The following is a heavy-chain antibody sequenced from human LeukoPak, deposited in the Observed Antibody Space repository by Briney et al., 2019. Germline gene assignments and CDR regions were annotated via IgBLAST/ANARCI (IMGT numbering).Heavy chain of an antibody. Sequence: ASVKVSCKASGYTFTSYGISWVRQAPGQGLEWMGWISAYNGNTNYAQKLQGRVTMTTDTSTSTAYMELRSLRSDDTAVYYCARVEDLYYDILTGCQGPNWFDPWGQGTLVTASS. CDR2: ISAYNGNT. J-gene: IGHJ5*02. D-gene: IGHD3-9*01. V-gene: IGHV1-18*01. CDR1: GYTFTSYG. CDR3: ARVEDLYYDILTGCQGPNWFDP.